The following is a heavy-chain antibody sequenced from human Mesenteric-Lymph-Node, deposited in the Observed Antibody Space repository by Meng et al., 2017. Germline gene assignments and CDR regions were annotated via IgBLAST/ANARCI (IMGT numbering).Heavy chain of an antibody. Sequence: SETLSLTCSVSGDSIISGGYYWSWIRQPAGKGLEWIGRLRASDTIYSPSLNSRVTISVDTSKNQFSLNLSSVTAADTALYYCARAIGGPGTYAFDMWGPRTMVTVSS. CDR3: ARAIGGPGTYAFDM. J-gene: IGHJ3*02. CDR1: GDSIISGGYY. V-gene: IGHV4-61*02. CDR2: LRASDT. D-gene: IGHD6-13*01.